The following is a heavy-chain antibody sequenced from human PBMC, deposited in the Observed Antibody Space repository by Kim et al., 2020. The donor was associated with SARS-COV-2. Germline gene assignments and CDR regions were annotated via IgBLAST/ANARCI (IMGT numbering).Heavy chain of an antibody. J-gene: IGHJ5*01. D-gene: IGHD6-13*01. CDR2: IFYSGAT. Sequence: SETLSLTCTVSGGSISSGGYHWIWIRQHPGRGLEWIGYIFYSGATQYNPSLKSRIDISVDTSKRQFSLNLSSVTAADTAIYYCARGASGGSWLPFADSWGHGTLVTVSS. V-gene: IGHV4-31*03. CDR3: ARGASGGSWLPFADS. CDR1: GGSISSGGYH.